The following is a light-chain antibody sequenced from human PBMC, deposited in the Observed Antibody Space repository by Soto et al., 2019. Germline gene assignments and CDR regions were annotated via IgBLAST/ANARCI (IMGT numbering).Light chain of an antibody. Sequence: DIKMTQSPPSVSASVGDRVTITCRASQGISSWLAWYQQKPGKAPNLLIHTASSLQSGVPSRFSGSGSGTDFTLTISSLQPEDFATYYCQQANRCPRSFGGGTKVEIK. CDR3: QQANRCPRS. V-gene: IGKV1-12*01. CDR2: TAS. CDR1: QGISSW. J-gene: IGKJ4*01.